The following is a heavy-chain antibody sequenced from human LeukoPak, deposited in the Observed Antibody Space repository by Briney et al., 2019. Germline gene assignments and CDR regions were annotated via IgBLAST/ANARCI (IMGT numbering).Heavy chain of an antibody. CDR3: AEASRQAAVASPLDY. V-gene: IGHV3-23*01. CDR2: IDGVGVRT. CDR1: GFTFNPYA. J-gene: IGHJ4*02. D-gene: IGHD6-19*01. Sequence: AGGSLRLSCAASGFTFNPYAMSWVRQAPGKGLEWVAVIDGVGVRTYYADSVKGRFTISRDNSKDTVFLQMNSLKADDTAVYYCAEASRQAAVASPLDYWGQGSLVTVSS.